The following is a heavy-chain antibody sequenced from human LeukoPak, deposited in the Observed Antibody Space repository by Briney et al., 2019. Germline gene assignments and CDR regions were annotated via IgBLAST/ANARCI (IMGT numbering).Heavy chain of an antibody. Sequence: SETLSLTCTVSGDSISYSIYYWGWIRQPPGKGLEWIGSIYYSGSTYYNPSLKSRVTISVDTSKNQFSLKLSSVTAADTAVYYCALGTAWNYYYYYYMDVWGKGTTVTISS. D-gene: IGHD2-21*02. CDR3: ALGTAWNYYYYYYMDV. J-gene: IGHJ6*03. CDR1: GDSISYSIYY. CDR2: IYYSGST. V-gene: IGHV4-39*01.